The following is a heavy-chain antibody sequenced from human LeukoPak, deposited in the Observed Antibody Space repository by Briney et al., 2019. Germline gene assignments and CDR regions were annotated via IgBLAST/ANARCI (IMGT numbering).Heavy chain of an antibody. CDR2: IFPIFATA. Sequence: SVKVSCKASGGTFSSYAISWVRQAPGQGPEWMGRIFPIFATANYAQKFQGRVTITADESTSTAYMELSSLRSEDTAVYYCARESGSYEAYFDYWGQGTLVTVSS. CDR3: ARESGSYEAYFDY. D-gene: IGHD1-26*01. CDR1: GGTFSSYA. J-gene: IGHJ4*02. V-gene: IGHV1-69*13.